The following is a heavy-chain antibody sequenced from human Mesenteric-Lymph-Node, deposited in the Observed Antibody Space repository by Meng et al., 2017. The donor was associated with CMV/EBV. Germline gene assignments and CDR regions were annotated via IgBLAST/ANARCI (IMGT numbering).Heavy chain of an antibody. J-gene: IGHJ5*02. Sequence: LTCAVFGGSFSGYHWSWIRQPPGKGLEWIGEINHIGTTNYNPSLKSRLTISIDTSTNQFSLKLNSVTAADTAMYYCARVEWELHWFDPWGQGTLVTVSS. D-gene: IGHD1-7*01. CDR1: GGSFSGYH. CDR2: INHIGTT. CDR3: ARVEWELHWFDP. V-gene: IGHV4-34*01.